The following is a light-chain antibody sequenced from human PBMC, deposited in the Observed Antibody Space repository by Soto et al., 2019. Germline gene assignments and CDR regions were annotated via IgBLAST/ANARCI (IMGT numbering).Light chain of an antibody. CDR3: QPYNNWPLT. Sequence: ETVMTQSPATLSVSPCGRATLSCRASQGIGDTLAWYQHKTGQTPRLVIYDKSTRATGVPNRFSGSRSGAELTLTINRLQSEDFAVYYCQPYNNWPLTFGGGTKVDIK. V-gene: IGKV3-15*01. CDR2: DKS. CDR1: QGIGDT. J-gene: IGKJ4*01.